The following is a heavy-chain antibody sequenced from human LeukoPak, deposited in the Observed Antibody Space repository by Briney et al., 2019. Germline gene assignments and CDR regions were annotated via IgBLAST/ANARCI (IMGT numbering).Heavy chain of an antibody. V-gene: IGHV3-74*01. J-gene: IGHJ4*02. CDR2: INSDGSST. D-gene: IGHD3-22*01. Sequence: GGSLRLSCAASGFTFSSYWMHWVRHAPGKGLVWVSRINSDGSSTSYADSVKGRFTISRDNAKNTLYLQMNSLRAEDTAVYYCARDPPRYYYDSSGYLDYWGQGTLVTVSS. CDR3: ARDPPRYYYDSSGYLDY. CDR1: GFTFSSYW.